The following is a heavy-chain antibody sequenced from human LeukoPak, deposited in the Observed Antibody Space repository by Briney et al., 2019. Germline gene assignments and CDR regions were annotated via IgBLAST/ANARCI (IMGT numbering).Heavy chain of an antibody. CDR3: ARHRDSVGSGSGVDY. J-gene: IGHJ4*02. D-gene: IGHD3-10*01. CDR2: IYPGDSDT. CDR1: GYSFTSYW. V-gene: IGHV5-51*01. Sequence: GESLKISCKGSGYSFTSYWIGWVRQMPGKGLEWMGIIYPGDSDTRYSPSFQGQVTISADKSISTAYLQWSSLKASDTAMYYCARHRDSVGSGSGVDYWGQGTLVTVSS.